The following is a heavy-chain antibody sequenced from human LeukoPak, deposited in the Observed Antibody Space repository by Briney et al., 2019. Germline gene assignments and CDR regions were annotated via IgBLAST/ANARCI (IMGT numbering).Heavy chain of an antibody. Sequence: SQTLSLTCAISGDSVSSNSATWNWSRQSPSRGLEWLGRTYYRSKWFHDYAVSVESRITINPDTSTNQFSLQLNSVTPEDTAVYFCARAGSGFYAFWGQGTLVTVSS. V-gene: IGHV6-1*01. CDR2: TYYRSKWFH. J-gene: IGHJ4*02. CDR1: GDSVSSNSAT. CDR3: ARAGSGFYAF. D-gene: IGHD3-22*01.